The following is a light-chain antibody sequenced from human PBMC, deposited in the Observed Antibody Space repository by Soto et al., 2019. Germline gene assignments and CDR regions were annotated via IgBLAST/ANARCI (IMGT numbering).Light chain of an antibody. CDR3: QHSGT. V-gene: IGKV3-11*01. CDR2: DAS. Sequence: EIVLTQSPATLSLSPGERASLSCRASQSVSNYLAWYEQKPGQAPRLLIYDASNRATGIPARFSGSGSGTDFTLTISSLEPEDFAVYYCQHSGTFGPGTKVDIK. J-gene: IGKJ3*01. CDR1: QSVSNY.